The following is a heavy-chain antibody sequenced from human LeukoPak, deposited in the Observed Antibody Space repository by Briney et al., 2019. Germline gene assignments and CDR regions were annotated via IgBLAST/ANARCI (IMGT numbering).Heavy chain of an antibody. CDR3: AKCLNWGTY. Sequence: EESLRFRGEGSGINNSWMSWIRLAPGKGLESVANINKDASERYYLDSVKGRFTISRDNTNSSLFLQMNSLRVEDTGIYYCAKCLNWGTYCGQGARVTVSS. CDR2: INKDASER. CDR1: GINNSW. V-gene: IGHV3-7*01. J-gene: IGHJ4*02. D-gene: IGHD3-16*01.